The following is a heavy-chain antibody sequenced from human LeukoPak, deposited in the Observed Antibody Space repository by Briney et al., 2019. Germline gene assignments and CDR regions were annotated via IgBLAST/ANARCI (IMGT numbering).Heavy chain of an antibody. D-gene: IGHD2-21*02. CDR1: GFTFSSYW. CDR3: AKDGIPLWPRGDEGDYFDY. V-gene: IGHV3-7*03. Sequence: PGGSLRLSCAASGFTFSSYWMSWVRQAPGKGLEWVANIKQDGSEKYYVDSVKGRFTISRDNSKNTLYLQMNSLRAEDTAVYYCAKDGIPLWPRGDEGDYFDYWGQGTLVTVSS. CDR2: IKQDGSEK. J-gene: IGHJ4*02.